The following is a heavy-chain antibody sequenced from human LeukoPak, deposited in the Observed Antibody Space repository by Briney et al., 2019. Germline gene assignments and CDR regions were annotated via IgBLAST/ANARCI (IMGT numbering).Heavy chain of an antibody. CDR3: AKDRNIVATSLDY. D-gene: IGHD5-12*01. V-gene: IGHV3-23*01. CDR2: LTGSGDNT. CDR1: GFTFSAHA. J-gene: IGHJ4*02. Sequence: GGSLRLSCVASGFTFSAHAMAWVRQAPGRGLEWVAALTGSGDNTYYGDSVKGRFTVSRDNSQKTLYLQIHSLRVEDTAVYYCAKDRNIVATSLDYWGQGNLVTVSS.